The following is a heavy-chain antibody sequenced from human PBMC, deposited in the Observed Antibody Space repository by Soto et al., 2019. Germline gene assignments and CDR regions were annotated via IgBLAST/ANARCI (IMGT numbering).Heavy chain of an antibody. CDR2: TYYRSQWYS. CDR1: GDSVSSNSVT. Sequence: SQTLSLTCAISGDSVSSNSVTWHWIRQSPSRGLEWLGRTYYRSQWYSDYATSVKSRITINPDTSKNQFSLQLNSVTPEDTAVYFCERDNIVRTMDLFDRWGQGTLVTVSS. D-gene: IGHD5-12*01. CDR3: ERDNIVRTMDLFDR. V-gene: IGHV6-1*01. J-gene: IGHJ4*02.